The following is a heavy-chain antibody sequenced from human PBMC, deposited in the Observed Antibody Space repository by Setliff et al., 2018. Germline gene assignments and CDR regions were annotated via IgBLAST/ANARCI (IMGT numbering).Heavy chain of an antibody. CDR3: ARERQGGFLEWAPFDS. CDR2: IYSDGSA. J-gene: IGHJ4*02. Sequence: SETLSLTCTVSGDSISNYYWNWIRQPAGKGLEWIGRIYSDGSADYNPSLRSRVTISVDKSKNQFFLKLTSMTAADTALYFCARERQGGFLEWAPFDSWGQGVVVTVSS. V-gene: IGHV4-4*07. D-gene: IGHD3-3*01. CDR1: GDSISNYY.